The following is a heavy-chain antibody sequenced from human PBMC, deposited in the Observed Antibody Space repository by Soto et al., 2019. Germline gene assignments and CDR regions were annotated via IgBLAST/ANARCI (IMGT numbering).Heavy chain of an antibody. D-gene: IGHD6-19*01. J-gene: IGHJ6*02. Sequence: QVQLVESGGGVVQPGRSLRLSCAASGFTFSSYGMHWVRQAPGKGLEWVAVISYDGSNKYYADSVKGRFTISRDNSKNTLYLQMNSLRAEDTAVYYCAKGYDHSSGWYYYGMDVWGQVTTVTFSS. CDR1: GFTFSSYG. CDR3: AKGYDHSSGWYYYGMDV. V-gene: IGHV3-30*18. CDR2: ISYDGSNK.